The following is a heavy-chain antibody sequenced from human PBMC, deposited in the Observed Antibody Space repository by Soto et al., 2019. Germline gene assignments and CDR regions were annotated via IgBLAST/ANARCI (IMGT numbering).Heavy chain of an antibody. Sequence: QVQLVQSGAEVKKPGSSVKVSCKASGGTFSSYAISWVRQAPGQGLEWMGGIIPIFGTANYAQKFQGRVTITADEYTSTAYMELSSLRFEDTAVYYCARGPLYYDFWSGRPHGMEVWGQGTTVTVSS. V-gene: IGHV1-69*12. CDR2: IIPIFGTA. CDR3: ARGPLYYDFWSGRPHGMEV. CDR1: GGTFSSYA. J-gene: IGHJ6*02. D-gene: IGHD3-3*01.